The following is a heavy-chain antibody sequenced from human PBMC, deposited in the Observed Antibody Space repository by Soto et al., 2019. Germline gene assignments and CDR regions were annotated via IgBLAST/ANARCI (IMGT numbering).Heavy chain of an antibody. V-gene: IGHV3-33*01. CDR2: IWYDGSNK. Sequence: PGGSLRLSCAASGFTFSSYGMHWVRQAPGKGLEWVAVIWYDGSNKYYADSVKGRFTISRDNSKNTLYLQMNSLRAEDTAVYYCASSHQPVIDYGGNGDAFDIWGQGTMVTVSS. CDR1: GFTFSSYG. D-gene: IGHD4-17*01. J-gene: IGHJ3*02. CDR3: ASSHQPVIDYGGNGDAFDI.